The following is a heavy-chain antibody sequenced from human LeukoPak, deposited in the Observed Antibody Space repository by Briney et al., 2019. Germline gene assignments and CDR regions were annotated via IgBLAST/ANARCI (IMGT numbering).Heavy chain of an antibody. V-gene: IGHV1-2*02. CDR3: TRVSGGSFPDY. Sequence: ASVKLSCKTSGVTPTVNSTGWVPQAPGQGLEWMGWISPNSGGTDYAQKFQGRVTMTMDTSISTAYMELRRLRPDAPAVYDCTRVSGGSFPDYWGQGTLVTVSS. CDR2: ISPNSGGT. J-gene: IGHJ4*02. D-gene: IGHD3-10*01. CDR1: GVTPTVNS.